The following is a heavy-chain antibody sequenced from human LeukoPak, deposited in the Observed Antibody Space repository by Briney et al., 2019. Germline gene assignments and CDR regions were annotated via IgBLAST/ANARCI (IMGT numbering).Heavy chain of an antibody. D-gene: IGHD4-11*01. J-gene: IGHJ6*02. Sequence: GESVKISCKGSGYSFTSYWIGWVRQMPGKGLEWMGIIYPGDSDTRYSPSFQGQVTISADKSISTAYLQWSSLKASDTAMYYCARRATVRDYGMDVWGQGTTVTVSS. CDR1: GYSFTSYW. CDR3: ARRATVRDYGMDV. CDR2: IYPGDSDT. V-gene: IGHV5-51*01.